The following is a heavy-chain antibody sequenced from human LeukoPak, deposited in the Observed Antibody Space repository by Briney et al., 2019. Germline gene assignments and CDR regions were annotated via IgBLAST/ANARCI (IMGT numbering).Heavy chain of an antibody. D-gene: IGHD3-22*01. Sequence: GASVKVSCKASGYTFTGYYMHRVRQAPGQGLEWMGWINPNSGGTNYAQKFQGRVTMTRDTSISTAYMELSRLRSDDTAVYYCARLFDSGDSSGYVDYWGQGTLVTVSS. CDR2: INPNSGGT. CDR3: ARLFDSGDSSGYVDY. V-gene: IGHV1-2*02. CDR1: GYTFTGYY. J-gene: IGHJ4*02.